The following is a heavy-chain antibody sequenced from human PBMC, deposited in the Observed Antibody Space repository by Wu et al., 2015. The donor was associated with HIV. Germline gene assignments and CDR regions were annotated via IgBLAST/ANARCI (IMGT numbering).Heavy chain of an antibody. CDR1: GYTFTGYY. Sequence: QVQLVQSGAEVKKPGASVKVSCKASGYTFTGYYMHWVRQAPGQGLEWMGWINPNSGGTNYAQKFQGRVTMTRDTSISTAYMELSRLRSDDTAVYYCARDLARNIAAAGLDYWGQGTLVTVSS. D-gene: IGHD6-13*01. J-gene: IGHJ4*02. V-gene: IGHV1-2*02. CDR3: ARDLARNIAAAGLDY. CDR2: INPNSGGT.